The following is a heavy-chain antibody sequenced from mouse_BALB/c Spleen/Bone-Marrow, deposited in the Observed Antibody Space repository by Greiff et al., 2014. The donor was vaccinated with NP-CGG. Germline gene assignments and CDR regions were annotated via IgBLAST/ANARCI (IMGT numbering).Heavy chain of an antibody. CDR3: AGVYGNYDAMDY. J-gene: IGHJ4*01. CDR1: GYTFTTYT. V-gene: IGHV1-4*01. Sequence: VQLVESGAELARPGASVKMSCRASGYTFTTYTMHWVKQRPGQGLEWIGYINPSSGYTYYNQKFKDKATLTADKSSSAAYLQLSSLTSEDSAVYYCAGVYGNYDAMDYWGQGTSVTVSS. D-gene: IGHD2-1*01. CDR2: INPSSGYT.